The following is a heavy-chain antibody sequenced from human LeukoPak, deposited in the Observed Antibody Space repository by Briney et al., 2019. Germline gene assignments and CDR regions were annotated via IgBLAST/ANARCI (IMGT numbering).Heavy chain of an antibody. CDR2: IYSGGST. CDR1: GFTFSSNH. CDR3: VGDLT. Sequence: GGSLRLSCAASGFTFSSNHKTWVRQAPGKGLEWVSVIYSGGSTYYADSVKGRFIISRDNSKNTLSLQMNSLRAEDTAVYYCVGDLTWGQGTLVTVSS. J-gene: IGHJ5*02. V-gene: IGHV3-53*01.